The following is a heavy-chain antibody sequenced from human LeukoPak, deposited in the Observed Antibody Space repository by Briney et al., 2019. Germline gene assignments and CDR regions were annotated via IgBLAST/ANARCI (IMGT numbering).Heavy chain of an antibody. CDR3: AREDGYTPTPYFDY. J-gene: IGHJ4*02. V-gene: IGHV4-59*12. CDR1: GGSISSYY. CDR2: IYYSGST. D-gene: IGHD5-24*01. Sequence: PSETLSLTCTVSGGSISSYYWSWIRQPPGKGLEWIGYIYYSGSTNYNPSLKSRVTISVDTSKNQISLKLSSVTAADTAVYYCAREDGYTPTPYFDYWGQGTLVTVSS.